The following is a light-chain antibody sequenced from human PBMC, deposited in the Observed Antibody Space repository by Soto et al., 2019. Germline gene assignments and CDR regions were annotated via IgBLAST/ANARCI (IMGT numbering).Light chain of an antibody. Sequence: ANQMTQSPSSLSASVGDKVTISCRASQAIRTSLVWYQQRSGRAPNILIADASSRHSGVPSRFSGSGFGTDFNLTISGLQPEDFATYYCLQDATYPWTFGQGTRVDIK. CDR2: DAS. V-gene: IGKV1-6*01. CDR3: LQDATYPWT. J-gene: IGKJ1*01. CDR1: QAIRTS.